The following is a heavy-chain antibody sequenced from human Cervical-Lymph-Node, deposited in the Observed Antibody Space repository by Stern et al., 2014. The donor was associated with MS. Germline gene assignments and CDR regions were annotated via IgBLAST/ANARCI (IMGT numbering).Heavy chain of an antibody. Sequence: QMQLVQSGAEVKKPGSSVKVTWKTSGGTFSTYDINWVRQAPGQGLEWMGGIIPIFGTTYYAQKFQGRVTITADESTSTVYMELNSLRSEDTAVYYCARDYHENSEGWFDPWGQGTLVTVSS. D-gene: IGHD2-2*01. CDR1: GGTFSTYD. CDR3: ARDYHENSEGWFDP. J-gene: IGHJ5*02. CDR2: IIPIFGTT. V-gene: IGHV1-69*01.